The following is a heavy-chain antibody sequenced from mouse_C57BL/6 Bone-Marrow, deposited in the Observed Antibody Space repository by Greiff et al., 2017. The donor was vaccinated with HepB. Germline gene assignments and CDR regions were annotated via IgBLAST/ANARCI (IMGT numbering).Heavy chain of an antibody. CDR3: ARDWDYFDY. D-gene: IGHD4-1*01. V-gene: IGHV5-17*01. CDR2: ISSGSSTI. Sequence: EVNVVESGGGLVKPGGSLKLSCAASGFTFSDYGMHWVRQAPEKGLEWVAYISSGSSTIYYADTGKGRFTISRDNSKNTLFLQMTSLGSEDTAMYYCARDWDYFDYWGQGTTLTVSS. J-gene: IGHJ2*01. CDR1: GFTFSDYG.